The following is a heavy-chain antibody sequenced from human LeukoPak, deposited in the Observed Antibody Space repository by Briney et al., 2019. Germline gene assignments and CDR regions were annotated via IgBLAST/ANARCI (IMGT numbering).Heavy chain of an antibody. D-gene: IGHD3-22*01. V-gene: IGHV4-34*01. CDR2: INHSGST. CDR1: GGSFSGYY. CDR3: ARGVLGRYYDSSGYYYFDY. Sequence: SETLSLTCAVYGGSFSGYYRSWIRQPPGKGLEWIGEINHSGSTNYNPSLKSRVTISVDTSKNQFSLKLSSVTAADTAVYYCARGVLGRYYDSSGYYYFDYWGQGTLVTVSS. J-gene: IGHJ4*02.